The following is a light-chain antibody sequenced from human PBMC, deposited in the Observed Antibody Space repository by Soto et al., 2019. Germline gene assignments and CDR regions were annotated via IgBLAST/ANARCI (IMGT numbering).Light chain of an antibody. CDR3: QQFNTYPIT. CDR2: DVS. Sequence: AIQLTQSPSSLSASVGDRVTITCRASQDIRGALAWYQQKPGKPPKLLIFDVSSLQSGVPSRFSGSGSGTDFTLPISTLQPEDFATYYCQQFNTYPITFGQGTRLEIK. J-gene: IGKJ5*01. CDR1: QDIRGA. V-gene: IGKV1-13*02.